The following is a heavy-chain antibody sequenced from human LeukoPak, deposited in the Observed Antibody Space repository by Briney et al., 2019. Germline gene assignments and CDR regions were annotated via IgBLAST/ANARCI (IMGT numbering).Heavy chain of an antibody. CDR1: GDSMRSFY. D-gene: IGHD3-16*01. Sequence: SETLSLTCTVSGDSMRSFYWSFIRQPAGKGLEWIERIHTSGTTWYNASLKSRVAMSVDTSKNQFSLRLTSVTAADTAVYYCARGDLYDGGGRNWFDPWGQGTLVTVSS. CDR2: IHTSGTT. CDR3: ARGDLYDGGGRNWFDP. J-gene: IGHJ5*02. V-gene: IGHV4-4*07.